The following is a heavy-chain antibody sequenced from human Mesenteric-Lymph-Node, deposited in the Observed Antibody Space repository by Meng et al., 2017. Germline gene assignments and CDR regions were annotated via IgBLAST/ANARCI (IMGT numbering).Heavy chain of an antibody. CDR1: GFTFSSYA. D-gene: IGHD1-26*01. J-gene: IGHJ4*02. CDR3: AELSGSYSY. CDR2: ISGSGGST. V-gene: IGHV3-23*04. Sequence: EGELVVWGGGLVQPGGSLRLSCAASGFTFSSYAMNWVRQAPGKGLEWVSTISGSGGSTYYAASVKGRFTISRDNSKNTLYLQMNSLRAEDTAVYYCAELSGSYSYWGQGTLVTVSS.